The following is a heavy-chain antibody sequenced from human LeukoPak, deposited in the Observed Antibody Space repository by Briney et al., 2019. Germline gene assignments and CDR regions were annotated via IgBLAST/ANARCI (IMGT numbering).Heavy chain of an antibody. CDR3: ARGPRDSSGWPRFQTLDY. V-gene: IGHV3-21*01. Sequence: NPGGSLRLSCAASGFTFSSYSMNWVRQAPGKGLEWVSSISSSSSYIYYADSVKGRFTISRDNAKNSLYLQMNSLRAEDTAVYYCARGPRDSSGWPRFQTLDYWGQGTLVTVSS. D-gene: IGHD6-19*01. CDR2: ISSSSSYI. J-gene: IGHJ4*02. CDR1: GFTFSSYS.